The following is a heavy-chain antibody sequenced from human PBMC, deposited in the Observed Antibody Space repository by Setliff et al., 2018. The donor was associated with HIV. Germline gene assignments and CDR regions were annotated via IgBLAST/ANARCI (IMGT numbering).Heavy chain of an antibody. Sequence: SETLSLTCAVYGGSFSGYYWSWIRQPPGKGLEWIGEINHSGSTNYNPFLKSRVTISVDTSKNQFSLKLSSVTAADTAGYYCARGYGSGSYYPYWGQGTLVTVSS. J-gene: IGHJ4*02. CDR2: INHSGST. D-gene: IGHD3-10*01. CDR3: ARGYGSGSYYPY. V-gene: IGHV4-34*01. CDR1: GGSFSGYY.